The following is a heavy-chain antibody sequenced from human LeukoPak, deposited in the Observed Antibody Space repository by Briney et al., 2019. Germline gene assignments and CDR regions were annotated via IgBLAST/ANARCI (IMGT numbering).Heavy chain of an antibody. V-gene: IGHV1-18*01. D-gene: IGHD6-13*01. CDR3: ARNQALAAAGSLIYYMDV. Sequence: ASVKVSCKASGYTFTSHGISWVRQAPGQGLEWMGWISPYNGDTNYAQKFQGRVTMTTDTSTSTAYMEVRSLRSDDTAVYYCARNQALAAAGSLIYYMDVWGKGTTVIVSS. J-gene: IGHJ6*03. CDR1: GYTFTSHG. CDR2: ISPYNGDT.